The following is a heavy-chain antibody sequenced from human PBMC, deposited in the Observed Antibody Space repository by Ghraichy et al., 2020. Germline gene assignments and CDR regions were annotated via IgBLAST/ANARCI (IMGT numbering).Heavy chain of an antibody. D-gene: IGHD3-16*01. Sequence: ASVKVSCEAHGYTFTSSDINWVRQAPGQGLEWMGWLSPHSGNTGYAQTFQGRVTMTRNISTSTAYLELSGLRYDDTAVYFCAREGEHFYYMDVWGKGTTVTVSS. CDR3: AREGEHFYYMDV. CDR1: GYTFTSSD. V-gene: IGHV1-8*01. CDR2: LSPHSGNT. J-gene: IGHJ6*03.